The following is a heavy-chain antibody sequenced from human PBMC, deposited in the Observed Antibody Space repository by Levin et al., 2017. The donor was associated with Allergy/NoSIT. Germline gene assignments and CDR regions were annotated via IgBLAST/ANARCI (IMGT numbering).Heavy chain of an antibody. J-gene: IGHJ6*01. D-gene: IGHD1-1*01. V-gene: IGHV3-30*04. CDR1: GFTFSDYA. Sequence: PGESLKISCVASGFTFSDYAMHWARQAPGRGLEWVAVISYNGNIKYNADSVQGRFTISSSNSNNTLYLQMNSLRVEDTGVYYCARDYWTYTGTRDGADGWGQRATFAVS. CDR2: ISYNGNIK. CDR3: ARDYWTYTGTRDGADG.